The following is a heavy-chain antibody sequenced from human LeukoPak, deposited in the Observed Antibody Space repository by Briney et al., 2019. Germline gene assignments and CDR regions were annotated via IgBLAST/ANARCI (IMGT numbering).Heavy chain of an antibody. D-gene: IGHD2-2*01. CDR1: GYTFTGYY. V-gene: IGHV1-2*06. CDR2: INPNSGGT. Sequence: GASVKVSCKASGYTFTGYYMHWVRQAPGQGLEWMGRINPNSGGTNYAQKFQGRVTMTRDTSISTAYMELSRLRSDDTAVYYCARESSTSDAFDIWGQGTMVTVSS. CDR3: ARESSTSDAFDI. J-gene: IGHJ3*02.